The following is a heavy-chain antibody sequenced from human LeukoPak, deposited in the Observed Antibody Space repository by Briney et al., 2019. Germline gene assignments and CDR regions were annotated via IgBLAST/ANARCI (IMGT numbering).Heavy chain of an antibody. V-gene: IGHV4-61*02. CDR2: IYTSGST. D-gene: IGHD3-3*01. CDR1: GGSISSGSYY. J-gene: IGHJ6*04. CDR3: AREYYDFWSGVRNGVDV. Sequence: PSETLSLTCTVSGGSISSGSYYWSWIRQPAGKGLEWIGRIYTSGSTNYNPSLKSRVTISVDTSKNQFSLKLSSVTAADTAVYYCAREYYDFWSGVRNGVDVWGKGTTVTVSS.